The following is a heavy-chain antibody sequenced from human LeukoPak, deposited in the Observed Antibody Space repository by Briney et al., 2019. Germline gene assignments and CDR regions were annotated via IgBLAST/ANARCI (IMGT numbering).Heavy chain of an antibody. D-gene: IGHD3-10*01. V-gene: IGHV4-30-2*01. CDR1: GGSISSGGYS. CDR2: TYHSGST. Sequence: SQTLSLTCAVSGGSISSGGYSWSWIRQPPGKGLEWIGYTYHSGSTYYNPSLKSRVTISVDRSKNQFSLKLSSVTAADTAVYYCARGSDEGFGELLYGFDYWGQGTLVTVSS. J-gene: IGHJ4*02. CDR3: ARGSDEGFGELLYGFDY.